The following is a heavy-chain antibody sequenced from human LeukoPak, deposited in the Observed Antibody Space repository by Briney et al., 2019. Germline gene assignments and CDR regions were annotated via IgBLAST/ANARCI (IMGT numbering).Heavy chain of an antibody. Sequence: PGGSLRLSCAASGFTFSEDYISWIRQAPGKGPEWVSYISGSGGSISYADSVKGRFTISRDNAKNSLYLQMNSLRAEDTAIYYCARAPYSSTWYYFYYWGQGTLVTVSS. CDR3: ARAPYSSTWYYFYY. CDR2: ISGSGGSI. V-gene: IGHV3-11*01. J-gene: IGHJ4*02. D-gene: IGHD6-13*01. CDR1: GFTFSEDY.